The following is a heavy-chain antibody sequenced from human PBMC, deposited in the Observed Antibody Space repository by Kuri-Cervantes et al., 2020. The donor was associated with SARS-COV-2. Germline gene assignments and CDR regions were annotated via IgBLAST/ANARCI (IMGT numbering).Heavy chain of an antibody. CDR1: GASISSGNYY. V-gene: IGHV4-61*09. CDR3: ARLARDIVVVPAAVGRDFDY. J-gene: IGHJ4*02. CDR2: IHTSGST. D-gene: IGHD2-2*01. Sequence: SETLSLTCTVSGASISSGNYYWSWIRQPAGKGLEWIGYIHTSGSTNYNPSLMSRVTISVDTSKNQFSLKLSSVTAADTAVYYYARLARDIVVVPAAVGRDFDYWGQGTLVTVSS.